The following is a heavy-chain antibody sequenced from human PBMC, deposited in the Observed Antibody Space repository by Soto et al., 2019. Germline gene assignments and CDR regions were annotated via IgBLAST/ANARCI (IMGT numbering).Heavy chain of an antibody. J-gene: IGHJ5*02. Sequence: GGSLRLSFAAFGFPSSGYSMNWVRKAPGKGLGWVSSISISSSYIYYADSVKGRFTISRDNAKNSLYLQMNSLRAEDTAVYYCARSSRADDSSGYYYPPYNWFDPWGQGTLVTVSS. CDR1: GFPSSGYS. CDR3: ARSSRADDSSGYYYPPYNWFDP. D-gene: IGHD3-22*01. V-gene: IGHV3-21*01. CDR2: ISISSSYI.